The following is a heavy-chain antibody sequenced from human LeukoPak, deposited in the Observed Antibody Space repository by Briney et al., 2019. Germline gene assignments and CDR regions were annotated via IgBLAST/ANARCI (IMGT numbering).Heavy chain of an antibody. CDR2: INRSGST. Sequence: SETLSLTCAVYGGSFSGYYWSWIRQPPGKGLEWIGEINRSGSTNYNPSLKSRVTISVDTSKNQFSLKLSSVTAADTAVYYCARGSSDFWSGYYRRCWFDPWGQGTLVTVSS. V-gene: IGHV4-34*01. CDR3: ARGSSDFWSGYYRRCWFDP. D-gene: IGHD3-3*01. J-gene: IGHJ5*02. CDR1: GGSFSGYY.